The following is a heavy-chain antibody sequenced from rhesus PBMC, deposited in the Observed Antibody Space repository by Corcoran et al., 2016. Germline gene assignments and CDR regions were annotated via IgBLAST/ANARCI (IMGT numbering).Heavy chain of an antibody. J-gene: IGHJ4*01. CDR3: ASSIAAAGLFDY. D-gene: IGHD6-25*01. CDR2: IYGSGSST. V-gene: IGHV4-169*02. Sequence: QLQLQESGPGLVKPSETLSVTCAVSGGSISSSYRSWIRQAPGKGLEWIGYIYGSGSSTNYNPSLKSRVTLSVDTSKNQLSLKLSSVTAADTAVYYCASSIAAAGLFDYWGQGVLVTVSS. CDR1: GGSISSSY.